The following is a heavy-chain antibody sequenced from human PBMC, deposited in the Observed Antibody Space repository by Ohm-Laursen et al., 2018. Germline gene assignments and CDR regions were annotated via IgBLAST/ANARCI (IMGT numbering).Heavy chain of an antibody. CDR3: ARVRVRWLQY. D-gene: IGHD5-24*01. V-gene: IGHV1-46*01. CDR1: GYTFTSYY. J-gene: IGHJ4*02. Sequence: ASVKVSCKASGYTFTSYYIHWVRQAPGQGLEWMGIINPSGGSTRYAQKFQGRVTMTRDTSISTAYMELSRLRSDDTAVYYCARVRVRWLQYWGQGTLVTVSS. CDR2: INPSGGST.